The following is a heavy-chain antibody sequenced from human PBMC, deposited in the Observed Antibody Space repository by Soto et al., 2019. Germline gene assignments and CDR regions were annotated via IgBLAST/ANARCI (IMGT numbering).Heavy chain of an antibody. CDR2: IHNSSSTI. CDR3: AWCVQIIVLLPAAIDY. D-gene: IGHD2-2*01. J-gene: IGHJ4*02. CDR1: GFTFSSYS. Sequence: EVQLVESGGGLVQPGESLRLSCAASGFTFSSYSMNWVRQAPGKGLEWVSYIHNSSSTIYYADSVRGRFTISRDNAKNTVYLQRISLRDEDTAVYYCAWCVQIIVLLPAAIDYWGQGTLVTVSS. V-gene: IGHV3-48*02.